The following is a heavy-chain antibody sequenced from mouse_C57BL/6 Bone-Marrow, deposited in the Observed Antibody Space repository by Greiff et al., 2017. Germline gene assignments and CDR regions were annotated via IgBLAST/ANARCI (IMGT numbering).Heavy chain of an antibody. J-gene: IGHJ1*03. CDR1: GYTFTSYW. V-gene: IGHV1-72*01. CDR3: ARRITTAFDV. CDR2: IDPNSGGT. D-gene: IGHD1-2*01. Sequence: QVQLQQSGTVLARPGASVKMSCKTSGYTFTSYWMHWVKQRPGRGLEWIGRIDPNSGGTKYNEKFKSKATLTVDKPSSTAYMQLSSLTSEDSAVYYCARRITTAFDVWGTGTTVTVSS.